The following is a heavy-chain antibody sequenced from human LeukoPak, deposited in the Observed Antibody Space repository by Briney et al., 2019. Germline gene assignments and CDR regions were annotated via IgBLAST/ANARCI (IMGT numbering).Heavy chain of an antibody. Sequence: PGGSLRLSCAASGFTVSSNYMSWVRQAPGKGLEWVSVIYSGGSTYYADSVKGRFTIPRDNSKNTLYLQMNSLRAEDTAVYYCARDYYGSSGYYWGAFDIWGQGTMVTVSS. D-gene: IGHD3-22*01. CDR1: GFTVSSNY. CDR3: ARDYYGSSGYYWGAFDI. CDR2: IYSGGST. J-gene: IGHJ3*02. V-gene: IGHV3-53*01.